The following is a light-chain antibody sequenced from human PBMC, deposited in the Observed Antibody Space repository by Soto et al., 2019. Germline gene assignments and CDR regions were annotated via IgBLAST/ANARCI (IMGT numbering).Light chain of an antibody. CDR2: GAS. V-gene: IGKV3-15*01. Sequence: EIVMTQSPATLSVSLGDRATLSCRASQSVSNYLAWYQQKPGQAPRLLIYGASTRATGIPARFSGSGSETDFTLTISSLQSEDFATYYCQQYNSYPPNFGGGTKVEIK. CDR1: QSVSNY. J-gene: IGKJ4*01. CDR3: QQYNSYPPN.